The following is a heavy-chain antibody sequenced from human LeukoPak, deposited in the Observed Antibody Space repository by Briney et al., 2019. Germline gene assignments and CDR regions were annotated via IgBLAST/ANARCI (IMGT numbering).Heavy chain of an antibody. CDR2: IKQDGSEK. J-gene: IGHJ6*02. V-gene: IGHV3-7*01. D-gene: IGHD6-19*01. Sequence: GGSLRLSCAASGFTFSNYWMSWVRQAPGKGLEWVANIKQDGSEKCYVDSVKGRFTISRDNAKNSLYLQMNSLRAEDTAVYYCAADLVAGTNYYYYYGIDVWGQGTTVTVSS. CDR3: AADLVAGTNYYYYYGIDV. CDR1: GFTFSNYW.